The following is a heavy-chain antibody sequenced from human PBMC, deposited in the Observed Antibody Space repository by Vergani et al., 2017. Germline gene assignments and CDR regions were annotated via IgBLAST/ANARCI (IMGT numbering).Heavy chain of an antibody. D-gene: IGHD6-19*01. CDR2: IYYSGST. Sequence: QLQLQESGPGLVKPSATLSLTCSVSGASIRSSNYYWGWIRQPPGKGLEWIASIYYSGSTYYNPSLKSRVTISVDTSQKPFSLKLSSVTAADTAVYFCARHSTVEWLVKLGWIDPWGQGILVTVSS. J-gene: IGHJ5*02. CDR1: GASIRSSNYY. CDR3: ARHSTVEWLVKLGWIDP. V-gene: IGHV4-39*01.